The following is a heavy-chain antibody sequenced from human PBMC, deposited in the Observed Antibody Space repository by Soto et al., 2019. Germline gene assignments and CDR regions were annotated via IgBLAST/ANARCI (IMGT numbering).Heavy chain of an antibody. Sequence: SETLSLTCAVYGGSFSGYYWSWIRQPPGKGLEWIGEINHSGNTNYSPSFQGQVTISADKYINTAYLQWSSLKASDTGIYYCARQGGKYYYDRSAYYESWGQGTPVTVSS. V-gene: IGHV4-34*01. CDR2: INHSGNT. D-gene: IGHD3-22*01. J-gene: IGHJ4*02. CDR1: GGSFSGYY. CDR3: ARQGGKYYYDRSAYYES.